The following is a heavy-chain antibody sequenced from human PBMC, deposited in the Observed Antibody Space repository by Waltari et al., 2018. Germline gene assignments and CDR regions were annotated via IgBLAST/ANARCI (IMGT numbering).Heavy chain of an antibody. D-gene: IGHD2-21*02. Sequence: EVQLVESGGGLFKPGGSLRLSCSGSGCTFSNSWMSWVRQAPGKGLEWVASIKQDGGEKYYVDSMKGRFTISRDNDNNSLFLQMDSLRVEDTAVYYCARGVTTVECWGQGALVTVSS. V-gene: IGHV3-7*04. CDR3: ARGVTTVEC. J-gene: IGHJ4*02. CDR2: IKQDGGEK. CDR1: GCTFSNSW.